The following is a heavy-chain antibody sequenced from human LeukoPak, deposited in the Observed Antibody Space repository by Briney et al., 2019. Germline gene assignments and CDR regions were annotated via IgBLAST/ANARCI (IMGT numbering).Heavy chain of an antibody. D-gene: IGHD3-3*01. CDR1: GFTFSNYW. CDR2: IKQEGSEK. Sequence: GGSLRLSCAASGFTFSNYWMSWVRQAPGKGREWVASIKQEGSEKYCVDSVKGRFTISRDNAKNSLYLQMNSLRAEDTAVYYCARPEWFPDSFDIWGQGTMVTVSS. CDR3: ARPEWFPDSFDI. J-gene: IGHJ3*02. V-gene: IGHV3-7*01.